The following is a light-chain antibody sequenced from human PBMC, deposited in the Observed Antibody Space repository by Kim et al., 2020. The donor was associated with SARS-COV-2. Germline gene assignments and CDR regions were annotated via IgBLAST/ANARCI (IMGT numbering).Light chain of an antibody. V-gene: IGLV3-19*01. J-gene: IGLJ3*02. CDR1: SLRSYY. Sequence: ALGQTVRITCQGDSLRSYYASWYQQKPGQAPVLVIYGKNNRPSGITDRFSGSSSGNTASLTITGAQAEDEADYYCNSRDSSGNHRFGGGTQLTVL. CDR2: GKN. CDR3: NSRDSSGNHR.